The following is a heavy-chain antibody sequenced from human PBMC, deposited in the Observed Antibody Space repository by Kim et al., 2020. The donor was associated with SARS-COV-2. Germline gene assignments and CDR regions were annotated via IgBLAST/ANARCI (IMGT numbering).Heavy chain of an antibody. Sequence: GSTNYNPSLKSRVTLSVDTSKNQFSEKLSSVTAADTAVYYCARGGNHFDYWGQGTLVTVSS. J-gene: IGHJ4*02. D-gene: IGHD2-15*01. CDR3: ARGGNHFDY. CDR2: GST. V-gene: IGHV4-59*09.